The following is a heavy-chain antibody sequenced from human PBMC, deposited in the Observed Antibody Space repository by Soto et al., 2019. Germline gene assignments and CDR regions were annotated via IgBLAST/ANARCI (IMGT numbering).Heavy chain of an antibody. CDR2: INPSGGSA. J-gene: IGHJ6*02. Sequence: QVQLVQSGAEVKKPGASVKVSCKASGYTFTSYYMHWVRQAPGQGLEWMGIINPSGGSASYAQKFQGRVTMTRDTSTSTVYMELSSLRSEDTAVYYCARSSQRYYYGMDVWGQGTTVTVSS. CDR3: ARSSQRYYYGMDV. D-gene: IGHD6-6*01. V-gene: IGHV1-46*01. CDR1: GYTFTSYY.